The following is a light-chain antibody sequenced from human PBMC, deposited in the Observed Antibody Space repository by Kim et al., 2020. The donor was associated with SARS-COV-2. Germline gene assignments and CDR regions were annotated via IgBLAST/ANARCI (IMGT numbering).Light chain of an antibody. J-gene: IGKJ2*01. V-gene: IGKV1-5*03. CDR1: QSISHW. CDR3: QQYSSFPYA. CDR2: KAS. Sequence: DIQMTQSPSTLSASVGDRVTITCRASQSISHWLAWYQQKAGKAPRLLIYKASNLESGVPSRFSGSGSGTEFTLTISSLQPDDFATYYCQQYSSFPYAFGQGTKLE.